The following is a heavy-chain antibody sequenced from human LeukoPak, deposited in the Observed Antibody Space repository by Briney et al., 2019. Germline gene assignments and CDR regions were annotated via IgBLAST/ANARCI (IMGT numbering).Heavy chain of an antibody. D-gene: IGHD3-3*01. CDR2: INPNSGGT. Sequence: ASVKVSCKASGYTFTGYYMHWVRQAPGQGLEWMGWINPNSGGTNYAQKFQGRVTMTRDTSISTAYMELSRLRSDDTAVYYCARDSYYDFWSGYFTNQYYYYYMDVWGKGTTVTVSS. CDR1: GYTFTGYY. V-gene: IGHV1-2*02. CDR3: ARDSYYDFWSGYFTNQYYYYYMDV. J-gene: IGHJ6*03.